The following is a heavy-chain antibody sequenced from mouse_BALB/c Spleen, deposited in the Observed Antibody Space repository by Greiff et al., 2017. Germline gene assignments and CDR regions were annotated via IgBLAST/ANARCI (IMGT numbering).Heavy chain of an antibody. D-gene: IGHD1-1*01. CDR2: ISSGGSYT. CDR1: GFTFSSYA. J-gene: IGHJ3*01. CDR3: AREGDYYGSSAWFAY. Sequence: EVKLQESGGGLVKPGGSLKLSCAASGFTFSSYAMSWVRQSPEKGLEWVAEISSGGSYTYYPDTVTGRFTISRDNAKNTLYLEMSSLRSEDTAMYYCAREGDYYGSSAWFAYWGQGTLVTVSA. V-gene: IGHV5-9-4*01.